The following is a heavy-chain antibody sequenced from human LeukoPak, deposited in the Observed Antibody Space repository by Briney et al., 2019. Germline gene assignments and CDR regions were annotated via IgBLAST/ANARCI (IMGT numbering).Heavy chain of an antibody. J-gene: IGHJ3*02. CDR3: ARDWPGIAAAGLEGAFDI. CDR2: ISSSSSYI. Sequence: PGGSLRLSCAASRFSFSSYSMNWVRQAPGKGLEWVSSISSSSSYIYYADSVKGRFTISRDNAKNSLYLQMNSLRAEDTAVYYCARDWPGIAAAGLEGAFDIWGQGTMVTVSS. CDR1: RFSFSSYS. D-gene: IGHD6-13*01. V-gene: IGHV3-21*01.